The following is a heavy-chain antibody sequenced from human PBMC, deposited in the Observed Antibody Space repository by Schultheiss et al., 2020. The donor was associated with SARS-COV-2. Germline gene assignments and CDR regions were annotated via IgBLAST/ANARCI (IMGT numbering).Heavy chain of an antibody. D-gene: IGHD3-3*01. CDR3: ARGKGDPPYYDFWSGPPGWFDP. CDR2: ISAYNGNT. CDR1: GYTFTSYG. Sequence: GESLKISCKASGYTFTSYGISWVRQAPGQGLEWMGWISAYNGNTNYAQKLQGRVTMTTDTSTSTAYMELRSLRSDDTAVYYCARGKGDPPYYDFWSGPPGWFDPWGQGTLVTVAS. V-gene: IGHV1-18*01. J-gene: IGHJ5*02.